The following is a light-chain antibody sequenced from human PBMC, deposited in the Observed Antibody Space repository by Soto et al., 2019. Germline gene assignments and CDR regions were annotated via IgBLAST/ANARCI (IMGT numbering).Light chain of an antibody. V-gene: IGKV1-6*01. Sequence: AIQITQSPSSLPASVVDRVPITCRASQGIRNDLGWYQQKPGTAPKLLIYAASSLQSGVPSRFSGSGSGTDFTLTISSLQPEDFATYYCLQAYNYPWTFGQGTKVDI. J-gene: IGKJ1*01. CDR3: LQAYNYPWT. CDR2: AAS. CDR1: QGIRND.